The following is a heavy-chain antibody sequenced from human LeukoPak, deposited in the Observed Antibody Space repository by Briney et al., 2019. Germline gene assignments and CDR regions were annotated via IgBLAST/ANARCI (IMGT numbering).Heavy chain of an antibody. Sequence: GGSLRLSCAASGFTFSSYGMHWVRQAPGKGLEWVAFIRYDGSNKYYADSVKGRFTISRDNSKSTLYLQMNSLRAEDTAVYYCAKARLGYCSSTSCYCFDYWGQGTLVTVSS. CDR3: AKARLGYCSSTSCYCFDY. J-gene: IGHJ4*02. CDR1: GFTFSSYG. CDR2: IRYDGSNK. V-gene: IGHV3-30*02. D-gene: IGHD2-2*01.